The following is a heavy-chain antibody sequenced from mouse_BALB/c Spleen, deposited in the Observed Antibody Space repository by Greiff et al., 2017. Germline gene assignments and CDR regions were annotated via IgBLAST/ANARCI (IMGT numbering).Heavy chain of an antibody. J-gene: IGHJ4*01. CDR1: GYAFTNYW. V-gene: IGHV1-63*01. CDR3: ARGRGYDYAMDY. D-gene: IGHD2-2*01. Sequence: VQLQQSGAELVRPGTSVKISCKASGYAFTNYWLGWVKQRPGHGLEWIGDIYPGSGNTYYNEKFKGKATLTADKSSSTAYMQLSSLTSEDSAVYFCARGRGYDYAMDYWGQGTSVTVSS. CDR2: IYPGSGNT.